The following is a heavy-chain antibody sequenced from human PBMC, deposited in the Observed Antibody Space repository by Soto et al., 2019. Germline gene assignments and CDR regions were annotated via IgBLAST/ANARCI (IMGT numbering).Heavy chain of an antibody. Sequence: EVQLVESGGTLVQPGGSLKLSCAASGFDASVNFMTWVRQAPGKGLEWVTAINNAGTTFYADSVKGRFSIARDDSKNTLYIQMNSLRVEDTAMYYCVRENYYYGMDVWGQGTAVTVSS. CDR3: VRENYYYGMDV. CDR1: GFDASVNF. J-gene: IGHJ6*02. CDR2: INNAGTT. V-gene: IGHV3-66*01.